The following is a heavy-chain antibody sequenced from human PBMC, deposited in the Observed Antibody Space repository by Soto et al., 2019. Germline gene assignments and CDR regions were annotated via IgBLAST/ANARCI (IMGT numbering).Heavy chain of an antibody. CDR1: GFTFSSYG. Sequence: QVQLVESGGGVVQPGRSLRLSCAASGFTFSSYGIHWVREAPGKGLEWVADIWYDASNKYYADSVKVRFTISRDNSKNTLSLQMNSLRAEDTAVYYCARDNSSSWYGQITWFDPWGQGTLVTVSS. D-gene: IGHD6-13*01. J-gene: IGHJ5*02. CDR3: ARDNSSSWYGQITWFDP. CDR2: IWYDASNK. V-gene: IGHV3-33*01.